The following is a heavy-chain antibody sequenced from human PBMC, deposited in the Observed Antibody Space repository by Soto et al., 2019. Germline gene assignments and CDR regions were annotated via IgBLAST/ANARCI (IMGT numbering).Heavy chain of an antibody. J-gene: IGHJ5*02. CDR1: GGSISSGGYS. D-gene: IGHD4-17*01. Sequence: QLQLQESGSGLVKPSQTLSLTCAVSGGSISSGGYSWSWIRQPPGKGLEWIGYIYHSGSTYYNPSLKSRVTISVDRSKNQFSLKLSSVTAADTAVYHCARDLSGDYDGWFDPWGQGTLVTVSS. CDR2: IYHSGST. CDR3: ARDLSGDYDGWFDP. V-gene: IGHV4-30-2*01.